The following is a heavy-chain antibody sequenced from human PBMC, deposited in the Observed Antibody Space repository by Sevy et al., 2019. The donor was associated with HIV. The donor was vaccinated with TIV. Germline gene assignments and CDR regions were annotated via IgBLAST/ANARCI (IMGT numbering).Heavy chain of an antibody. D-gene: IGHD4-17*01. CDR1: GFTFSNYW. V-gene: IGHV3-7*01. Sequence: GGSLRLSCVASGFTFSNYWMSWVRQVPGKGLEFVANIKQDGSEKNYVVSVKGRFTISRDNAKNSLFLQMNSLKAEDTAIYYCARRTMTPMFWGQGTLVTVSS. CDR3: ARRTMTPMF. CDR2: IKQDGSEK. J-gene: IGHJ1*01.